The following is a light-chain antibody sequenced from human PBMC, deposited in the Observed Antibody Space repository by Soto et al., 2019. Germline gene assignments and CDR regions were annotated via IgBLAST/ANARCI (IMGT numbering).Light chain of an antibody. CDR1: SSDIGRYKF. Sequence: QSALTQPASMSGSLGQSITISCTGTSSDIGRYKFVSWYQHHPGKAPKLIIYEATKRPSGVPYRFSGSKSGNTASLTISGLQAEDEADYYWTSYTITSPYVFGSGPKLTVL. J-gene: IGLJ1*01. CDR3: TSYTITSPYV. V-gene: IGLV2-14*01. CDR2: EAT.